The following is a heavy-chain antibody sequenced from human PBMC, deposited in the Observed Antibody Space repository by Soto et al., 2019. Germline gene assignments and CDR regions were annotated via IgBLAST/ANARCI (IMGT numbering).Heavy chain of an antibody. J-gene: IGHJ5*01. CDR3: AIASGRFGELYLFDF. Sequence: ASVKFSCKSSGYTFTSYNMHWVRQAPGQGLEWVGMINPLGFSTTYAQKFRGRVTMTRDTSTSIVYMELTNLRSEDTAVYYCAIASGRFGELYLFDFRGQGNLVTVSS. D-gene: IGHD3-10*01. V-gene: IGHV1-46*01. CDR1: GYTFTSYN. CDR2: INPLGFST.